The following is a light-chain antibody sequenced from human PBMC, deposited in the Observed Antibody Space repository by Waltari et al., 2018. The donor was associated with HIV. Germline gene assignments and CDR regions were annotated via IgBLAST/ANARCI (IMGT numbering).Light chain of an antibody. J-gene: IGLJ2*01. Sequence: SALPQPASVSGSPGQSVTISCPGTTTAFDLHNFLSWYQQHPGKAPQLIIFGVNYRPSGISSRFSASKSGDTASLTISGLQSGDEADYYCTTYTAKDSLLIGSGTKLTVL. CDR3: TTYTAKDSLL. CDR2: GVN. V-gene: IGLV2-14*01. CDR1: TTAFDLHNF.